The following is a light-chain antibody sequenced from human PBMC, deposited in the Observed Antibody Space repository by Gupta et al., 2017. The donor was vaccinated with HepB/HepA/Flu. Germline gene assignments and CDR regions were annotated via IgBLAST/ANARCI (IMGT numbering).Light chain of an antibody. CDR2: EVT. Sequence: QSALTQLPSSSGSPGPSVTISCTGTSSDVGGYNYVSWYQHHPGKAHKLMIYEVTKRPAGVPDRFSGSKSGNTASLTVSGLQAEDEADYYCNADAVSNNVVFGGGTKLTVL. J-gene: IGLJ2*01. V-gene: IGLV2-8*01. CDR1: SSDVGGYNY. CDR3: NADAVSNNVV.